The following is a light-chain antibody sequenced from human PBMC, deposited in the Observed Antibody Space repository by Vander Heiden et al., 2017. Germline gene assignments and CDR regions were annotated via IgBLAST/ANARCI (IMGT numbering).Light chain of an antibody. Sequence: EIVLTQSPATLSLSPGERATVSCRASQTVTRHLAWYQQKPGQAPRLLIYEASNRATGIPARFSGSGSGTDFTLIIDNLEPEDFAFYYCLQRSNWPLTFGEGTKVEIK. CDR3: LQRSNWPLT. CDR1: QTVTRH. V-gene: IGKV3-11*01. CDR2: EAS. J-gene: IGKJ4*01.